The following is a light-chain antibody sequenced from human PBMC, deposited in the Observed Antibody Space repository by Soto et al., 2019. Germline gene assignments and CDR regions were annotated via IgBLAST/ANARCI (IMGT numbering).Light chain of an antibody. J-gene: IGKJ2*01. CDR1: QSISSSY. V-gene: IGKV3-20*01. Sequence: DIVLTQSPGTLSLYPGERANLSCRASQSISSSYLAWYQQKPGQARRLLIYAATSRATGIPYRFSGSVSGTDFTLTIRRLWPEDFALYYCQQYDSSSYTFGQGTHLDIK. CDR3: QQYDSSSYT. CDR2: AAT.